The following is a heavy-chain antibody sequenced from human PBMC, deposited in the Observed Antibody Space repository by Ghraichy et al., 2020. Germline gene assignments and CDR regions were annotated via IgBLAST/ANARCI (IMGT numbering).Heavy chain of an antibody. CDR3: ARLVSRGLVTPLGKGMFHFDN. CDR1: GASIGDGTDY. Sequence: SETLSLTCTLSGASIGDGTDYWAWIRQPPGKGLEWIGSIYYNGNTFDNPSLKSRVSISVDTSKKQFSLKLSSVTAADTAIYYCARLVSRGLVTPLGKGMFHFDNWGQGTLVTVSS. V-gene: IGHV4-39*01. J-gene: IGHJ4*02. D-gene: IGHD4-23*01. CDR2: IYYNGNT.